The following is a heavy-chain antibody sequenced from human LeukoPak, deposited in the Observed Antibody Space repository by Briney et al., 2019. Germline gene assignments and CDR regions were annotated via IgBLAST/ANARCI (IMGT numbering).Heavy chain of an antibody. CDR2: ISTYNGNT. CDR1: GYTFTSYG. J-gene: IGHJ4*02. D-gene: IGHD2-21*02. CDR3: AREISGGDSVDY. Sequence: ASVKVSCKASGYTFTSYGISWVRQAPGEGLEWMGWISTYNGNTNYAQKVQGRVTMTTDTSTSTAYMELRSLRSEDTAVYYCAREISGGDSVDYWGQGTLVTVSS. V-gene: IGHV1-18*01.